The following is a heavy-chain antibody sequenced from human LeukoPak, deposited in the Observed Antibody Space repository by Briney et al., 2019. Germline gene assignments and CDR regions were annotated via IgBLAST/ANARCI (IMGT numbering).Heavy chain of an antibody. V-gene: IGHV1-69*04. D-gene: IGHD6-13*01. Sequence: ASVKVSCKASGGTFSSYAISWVRQAPGQGLEWMGRIIPILGIANYAQKFQGRVTITADKSTSTAYMELSGLRSEDTAVYYCAAAAAGRVFDYWGQGTLVTVSS. J-gene: IGHJ4*02. CDR2: IIPILGIA. CDR1: GGTFSSYA. CDR3: AAAAAGRVFDY.